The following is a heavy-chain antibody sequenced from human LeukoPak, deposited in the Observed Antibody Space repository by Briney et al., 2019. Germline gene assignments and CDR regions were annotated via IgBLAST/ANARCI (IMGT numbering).Heavy chain of an antibody. Sequence: ASVKVSCKASGYTFTGYYMHWVRQAPGQGLEWMGWINPNSGGTNYAQELQGRVTMTTDTSTSTAYMELSSLRSEDTAVYYCARYGSGTTDAFDIWGQGTMVTVSS. V-gene: IGHV1-2*02. J-gene: IGHJ3*02. CDR1: GYTFTGYY. CDR2: INPNSGGT. CDR3: ARYGSGTTDAFDI. D-gene: IGHD3-10*01.